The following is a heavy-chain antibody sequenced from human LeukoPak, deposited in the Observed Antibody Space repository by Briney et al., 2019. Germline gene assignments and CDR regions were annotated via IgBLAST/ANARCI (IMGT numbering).Heavy chain of an antibody. D-gene: IGHD3-22*01. CDR3: ARGDDSGYYDYFDY. V-gene: IGHV3-23*01. Sequence: GSLRLSCAASGFTFSIYAMSWVRQAPGKGLEWVFSISGTSGNTYYAASVKGRFTISRDFSKNTVFLHMNSLRAEDTAMYYCARGDDSGYYDYFDYWGQGALVTVSS. CDR1: GFTFSIYA. J-gene: IGHJ4*02. CDR2: ISGTSGNT.